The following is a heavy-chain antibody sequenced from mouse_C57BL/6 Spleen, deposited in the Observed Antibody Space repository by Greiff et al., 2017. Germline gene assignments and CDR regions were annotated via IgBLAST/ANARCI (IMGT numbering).Heavy chain of an antibody. CDR2: IDPSDSYT. D-gene: IGHD2-12*01. CDR1: GYTFTSYW. Sequence: VQLQQSGAELVMPGASVKLSCKASGYTFTSYWMHWVKQRPGQGLEWIGEIDPSDSYTNYNQKFKGKSTLTVDKSSSTAYMQLSSLTSEDSAVYDCARYYNAMDYWGQGTSVTVSS. J-gene: IGHJ4*01. V-gene: IGHV1-69*01. CDR3: ARYYNAMDY.